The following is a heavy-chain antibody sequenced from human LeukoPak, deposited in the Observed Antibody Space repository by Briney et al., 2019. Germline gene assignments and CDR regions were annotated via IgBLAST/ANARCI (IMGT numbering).Heavy chain of an antibody. CDR2: MNPNSGNT. CDR3: ARVAGNCGGDCYRLVY. Sequence: GASVKVSCKASGYTFTTYDINWVRQATGQGLEWMAWMNPNSGNTGYAQKFQGRVTMTRNTSISTAYMELSSVRSEDTAVYYCARVAGNCGGDCYRLVYWGQGTLVTVAS. J-gene: IGHJ4*02. V-gene: IGHV1-8*01. CDR1: GYTFTTYD. D-gene: IGHD2-21*01.